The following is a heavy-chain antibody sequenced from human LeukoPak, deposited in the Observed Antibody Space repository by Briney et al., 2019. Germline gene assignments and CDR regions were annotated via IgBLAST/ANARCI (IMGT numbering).Heavy chain of an antibody. J-gene: IGHJ4*02. D-gene: IGHD6-19*01. CDR3: ARRASGWYVDY. CDR1: GYSFTSYW. Sequence: GESLKISCKGSGYSFTSYWIGWVRQMPGKGLEWTGIIYSPSFQGQVTISADKSISTAYLQWSSLKASDTAMYYCARRASGWYVDYWGQGTLVTVSS. CDR2: IY. V-gene: IGHV5-51*01.